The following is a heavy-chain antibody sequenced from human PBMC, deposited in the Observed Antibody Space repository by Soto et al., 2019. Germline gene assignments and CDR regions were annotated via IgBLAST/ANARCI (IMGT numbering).Heavy chain of an antibody. V-gene: IGHV1-2*02. CDR1: GYTFTGYY. D-gene: IGHD6-13*01. J-gene: IGHJ4*02. Sequence: ASVKVSCKASGYTFTGYYMHWVRQAPGQGLEWMGWINPNSGGTNYAQKFQGRVTMTRDTSISTAYMELSRLRPDDTAVYYCARSSSSWSRGFDYWGQGTLVTVSS. CDR3: ARSSSSWSRGFDY. CDR2: INPNSGGT.